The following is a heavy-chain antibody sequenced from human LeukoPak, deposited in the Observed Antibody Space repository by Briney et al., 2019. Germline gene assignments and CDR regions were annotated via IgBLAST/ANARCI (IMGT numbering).Heavy chain of an antibody. Sequence: ASVKVSCKASGYTFTNFNMHWVRQAPGQGLEWMGIINPSGGSPSYAQRFQDRVTMTRDMSTSTVYMELSRLRSEDTAVYYCARGEIAARHEPDYWGQGTLVTASS. J-gene: IGHJ4*02. CDR2: INPSGGSP. CDR3: ARGEIAARHEPDY. V-gene: IGHV1-46*01. CDR1: GYTFTNFN. D-gene: IGHD6-6*01.